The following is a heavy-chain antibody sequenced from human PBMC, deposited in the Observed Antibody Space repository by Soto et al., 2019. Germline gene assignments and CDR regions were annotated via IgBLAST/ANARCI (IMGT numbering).Heavy chain of an antibody. J-gene: IGHJ4*02. Sequence: GGSLRLSCAASGFTFSSYAMGWVRQAPGKGLEWVSAISGSGGSTYYADSVKGRFTISRDNSKNTLYLQMNSMRAEDTAVYYCAKDRYSGSYHLLYYFDYWGQGTLVTVSS. CDR2: ISGSGGST. CDR1: GFTFSSYA. CDR3: AKDRYSGSYHLLYYFDY. D-gene: IGHD1-26*01. V-gene: IGHV3-23*01.